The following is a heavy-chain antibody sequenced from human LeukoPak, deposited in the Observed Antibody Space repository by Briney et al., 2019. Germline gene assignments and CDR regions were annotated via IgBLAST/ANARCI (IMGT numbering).Heavy chain of an antibody. Sequence: PGGSLRLSRAASGFTFSSYAMSWVRQAPGKGLEWVSAISGSGGSTYYADSVKGRFTISRDNSKNTLYLQMNSLRAEDTAVYYCAKAPGGGSSWYKVAFDIWGQGTMVTVSS. V-gene: IGHV3-23*01. CDR2: ISGSGGST. J-gene: IGHJ3*02. D-gene: IGHD6-13*01. CDR1: GFTFSSYA. CDR3: AKAPGGGSSWYKVAFDI.